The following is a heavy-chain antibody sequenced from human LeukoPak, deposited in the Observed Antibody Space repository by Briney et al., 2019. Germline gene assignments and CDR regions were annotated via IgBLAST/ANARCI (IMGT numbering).Heavy chain of an antibody. CDR1: GFTFSSYA. D-gene: IGHD6-6*01. CDR2: ISGSGGST. Sequence: GGSLRLSCAASGFTFSSYAMSWVRQAPGKGLEWVSAISGSGGSTYYADSVKGRFTISRDNSKNTLYLQMNSLRAEDTAVYCCAKGRRVYYYYYMDVWGKGTTVTVSS. J-gene: IGHJ6*03. V-gene: IGHV3-23*01. CDR3: AKGRRVYYYYYMDV.